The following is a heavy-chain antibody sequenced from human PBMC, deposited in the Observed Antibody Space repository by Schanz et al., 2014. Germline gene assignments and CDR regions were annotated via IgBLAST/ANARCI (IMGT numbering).Heavy chain of an antibody. Sequence: QVQLVQSGAEVKKPGASVKVSCKASGNTLSAYYIHWIRQAPGQGLEWMGWIDPNSGGTNYAQKFQGRVTMTRDTSITTAYMDLSGLTSDDTAVYYCARAGYCRDSGCYSLGIEYWGQGTLVTVSS. CDR3: ARAGYCRDSGCYSLGIEY. D-gene: IGHD2-15*01. CDR1: GNTLSAYY. V-gene: IGHV1-2*02. CDR2: IDPNSGGT. J-gene: IGHJ4*02.